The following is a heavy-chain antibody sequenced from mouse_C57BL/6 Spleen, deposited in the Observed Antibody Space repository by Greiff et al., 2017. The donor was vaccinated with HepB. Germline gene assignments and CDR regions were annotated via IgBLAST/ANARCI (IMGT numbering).Heavy chain of an antibody. CDR2: INPNNGGT. J-gene: IGHJ1*03. Sequence: EVKLQESGPELVKPGASVKMSCKASGYTFTDYNMHWVKQSHGKSLEWIGYINPNNGGTSYNQKFKGKATLTVNKSSSTAYMELRSLTAEDSAVYYCARELRYFDVWGTGTTVTVSS. CDR3: ARELRYFDV. V-gene: IGHV1-22*01. CDR1: GYTFTDYN.